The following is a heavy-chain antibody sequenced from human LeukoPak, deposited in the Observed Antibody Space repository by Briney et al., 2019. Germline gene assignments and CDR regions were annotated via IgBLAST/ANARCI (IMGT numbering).Heavy chain of an antibody. CDR3: AAGVALERENGDSLRY. Sequence: GGSLRLSCAVSGVTFSSDGVHWLRQAPGKGLEGVAVIWYDGNNKYYADSVKGRFTISRDNSKSTLYLQIKSPRAEDTAVYYCAAGVALERENGDSLRYWGQGTLVTVSS. V-gene: IGHV3-33*01. CDR1: GVTFSSDG. D-gene: IGHD4-17*01. CDR2: IWYDGNNK. J-gene: IGHJ4*02.